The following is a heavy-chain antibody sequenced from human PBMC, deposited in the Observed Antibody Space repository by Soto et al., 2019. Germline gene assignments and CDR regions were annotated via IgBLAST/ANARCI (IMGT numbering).Heavy chain of an antibody. CDR3: ARDTSHGVTIGGLDS. CDR2: INPNNGDT. J-gene: IGHJ4*02. V-gene: IGHV1-2*02. Sequence: ASVKVSCKASGYTFTGYFMHWVRQAPGQGLQWLGWINPNNGDTNYAQKFQGRVTMTRDTSINTAYMELTDLRDDDTAVYYCARDTSHGVTIGGLDSWGQGTLVTVSS. D-gene: IGHD3-16*01. CDR1: GYTFTGYF.